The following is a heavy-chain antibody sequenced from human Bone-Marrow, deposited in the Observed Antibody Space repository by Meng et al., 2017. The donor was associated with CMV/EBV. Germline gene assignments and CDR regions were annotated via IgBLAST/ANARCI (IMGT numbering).Heavy chain of an antibody. D-gene: IGHD3-3*01. J-gene: IGHJ4*02. Sequence: ASVKVSCKASGYTFTSYGISWVRQAPGQGLEWMGWISAYNGNTNYAQKFQGRVTMTMDTSISTAYIELSRLTSDDTAVYYCARTIFGASPSVDYWGQRTLVTVSS. V-gene: IGHV1-18*01. CDR1: GYTFTSYG. CDR2: ISAYNGNT. CDR3: ARTIFGASPSVDY.